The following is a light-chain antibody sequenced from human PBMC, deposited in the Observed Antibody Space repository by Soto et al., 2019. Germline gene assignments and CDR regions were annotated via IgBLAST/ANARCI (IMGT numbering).Light chain of an antibody. Sequence: EIVLTQSPATLSVSAGGTVTLSCRASQSIRTNVAWYQQISGQAPRPLVYGASTRATGVPARFSGSGSGTEFTLTISSLQSEDSAFYYCQQYFNWPLTWTFGPGSKVQIK. V-gene: IGKV3-15*01. CDR3: QQYFNWPLTWT. CDR2: GAS. CDR1: QSIRTN. J-gene: IGKJ1*01.